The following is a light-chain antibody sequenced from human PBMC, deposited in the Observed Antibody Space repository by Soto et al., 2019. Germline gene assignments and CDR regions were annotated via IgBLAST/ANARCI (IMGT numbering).Light chain of an antibody. CDR3: QQYNKWPPYT. J-gene: IGKJ2*01. CDR2: DAS. Sequence: DIQMTQSPSTLSASVGDRVTITCRASQTISKWLAWYQQKSGKAPKLLIYDASTRATGIPARFSGSGSETEFTLTISSLQSEDFAVYYCQQYNKWPPYTFGQGTKLEIK. CDR1: QTISKW. V-gene: IGKV1-5*01.